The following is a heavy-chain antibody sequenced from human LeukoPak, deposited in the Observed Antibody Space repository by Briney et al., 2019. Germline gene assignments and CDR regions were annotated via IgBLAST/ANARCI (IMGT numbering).Heavy chain of an antibody. V-gene: IGHV3-15*01. Sequence: GGSLRLSCAASGFTFNIAWMNWVRQAPGRGREWVGRIKSKTDGGTTDYAAPVKGRFTISRDDSKNTLYLQMNSLKTEDTALYYCTTLTMIRRDHADYWGQGTLVTVSS. D-gene: IGHD3-10*01. J-gene: IGHJ4*02. CDR3: TTLTMIRRDHADY. CDR1: GFTFNIAW. CDR2: IKSKTDGGTT.